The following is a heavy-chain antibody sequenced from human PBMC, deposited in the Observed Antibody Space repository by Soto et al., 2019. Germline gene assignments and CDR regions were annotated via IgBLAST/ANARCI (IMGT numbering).Heavy chain of an antibody. D-gene: IGHD1-26*01. J-gene: IGHJ5*02. CDR3: ARDRGSYYVNWFDP. V-gene: IGHV3-30-3*01. Sequence: PGGSLRLSCAASGSTFSSYAMHWVRQAPGKGLEWVAVISYDGSNKYYADSVKGRFTISRDKSKNTLYLQMNSLRAEDTAVYYCARDRGSYYVNWFDPWGQGTLVTVSS. CDR2: ISYDGSNK. CDR1: GSTFSSYA.